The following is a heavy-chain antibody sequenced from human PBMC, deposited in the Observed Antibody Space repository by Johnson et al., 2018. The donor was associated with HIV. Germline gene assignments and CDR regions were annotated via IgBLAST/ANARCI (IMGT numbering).Heavy chain of an antibody. CDR1: GFTFDDHG. CDR3: ARAIEVVVYAIRGRAFDI. CDR2: INWNGGST. Sequence: VQLVESGGGLVQPGGSLRLSCAASGFTFDDHGMSWVRQAPGKGLEWVSGINWNGGSTGYADSVKGRFTISRDNAKNSLYLQMNSLRAEDTALYYCARAIEVVVYAIRGRAFDIWGQGTMVTVSS. J-gene: IGHJ3*02. V-gene: IGHV3-20*04. D-gene: IGHD2-8*02.